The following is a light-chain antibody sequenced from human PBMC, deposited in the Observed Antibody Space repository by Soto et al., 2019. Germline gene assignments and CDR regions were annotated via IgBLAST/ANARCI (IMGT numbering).Light chain of an antibody. V-gene: IGKV1-39*01. J-gene: IGKJ4*02. CDR1: QSISNS. Sequence: DIQMTQSPSSLSASVVDRVTITCLASQSISNSLNWYQHKPGKAPNLLIYAASSLQSGVPSRFSGSGSGTDFTLTISSLQPEDFATYSCQESYNSPHTFGRGTKVDI. CDR2: AAS. CDR3: QESYNSPHT.